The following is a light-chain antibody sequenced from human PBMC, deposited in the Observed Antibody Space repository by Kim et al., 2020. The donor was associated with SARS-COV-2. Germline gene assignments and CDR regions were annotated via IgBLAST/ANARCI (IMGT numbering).Light chain of an antibody. CDR2: DTT. CDR3: LLSYSDARV. CDR1: TGTVTSGHY. V-gene: IGLV7-46*01. Sequence: QAVVTQEPSLTVSPGGTVTLTCGSDTGTVTSGHYPSWFQQKPGQAPRTLIYDTTNKHSWTPARFSGSLLGGKAALTLSGAQPEDEAQYYCLLSYSDARVFGGGTQLTVL. J-gene: IGLJ2*01.